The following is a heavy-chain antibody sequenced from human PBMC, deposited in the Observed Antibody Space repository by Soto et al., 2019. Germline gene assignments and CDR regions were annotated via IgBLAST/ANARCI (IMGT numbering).Heavy chain of an antibody. Sequence: GGSLRLSCAASGFTFSSYGMHWVRQAPGKGLEWVAVISYDGSNKYYADSVKGRFTISRDNSKNTLYLQMNSLRAEDTAVYYCAKDSEGYSSGWAPGYWGQGTLVTVSS. J-gene: IGHJ4*02. CDR1: GFTFSSYG. CDR2: ISYDGSNK. CDR3: AKDSEGYSSGWAPGY. D-gene: IGHD6-19*01. V-gene: IGHV3-30*18.